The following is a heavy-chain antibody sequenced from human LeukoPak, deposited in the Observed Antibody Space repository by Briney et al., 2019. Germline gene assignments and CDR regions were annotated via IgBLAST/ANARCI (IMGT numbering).Heavy chain of an antibody. D-gene: IGHD3-10*01. J-gene: IGHJ4*02. CDR2: IYYSGST. CDR1: VGSISSGGYY. CDR3: AREGYRVRGVKDPDYFDY. V-gene: IGHV4-31*03. Sequence: SETLSLTCTVSVGSISSGGYYWSWIRQHPGKGLEWIGYIYYSGSTYYNPSLKSRVTISVDTSKNQFSLKLSSVTAADTAVYYCAREGYRVRGVKDPDYFDYWGQGTLVTVSS.